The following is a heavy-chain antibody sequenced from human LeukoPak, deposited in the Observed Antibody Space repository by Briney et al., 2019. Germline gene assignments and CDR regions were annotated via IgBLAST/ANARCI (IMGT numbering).Heavy chain of an antibody. D-gene: IGHD3-9*01. CDR2: IYTSGST. V-gene: IGHV4-4*07. CDR1: GGSISSYY. CDR3: ARESILTGYYLGGLNFDY. Sequence: PSETLSLTXTVSGGSISSYYWSWIRQPAGKGLEWIGRIYTSGSTNYNPSLKSRVTMSVDTSKNQFSLKLSSVTAADTAVYYCARESILTGYYLGGLNFDYWGQGTLVTVSS. J-gene: IGHJ4*02.